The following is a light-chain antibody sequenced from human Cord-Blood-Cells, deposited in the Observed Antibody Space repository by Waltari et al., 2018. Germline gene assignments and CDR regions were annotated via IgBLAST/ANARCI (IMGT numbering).Light chain of an antibody. V-gene: IGLV4-69*01. Sequence: QLVLTQSPSASASLGASVKLTCTLSSGHSSYAIAWHQQQPEKGPRYLMTLNSDGSHSKGDGIPDRFSGSSSGAERYLTISSLQSEDEADYYCQTWGTGIRVGGGTKLTVL. J-gene: IGLJ2*01. CDR3: QTWGTGIR. CDR2: LNSDGSH. CDR1: SGHSSYA.